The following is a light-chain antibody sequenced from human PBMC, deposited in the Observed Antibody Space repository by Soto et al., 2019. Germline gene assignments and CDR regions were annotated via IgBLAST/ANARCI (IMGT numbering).Light chain of an antibody. Sequence: IVLTHSPATLSCSPGERATLSCRASQSVSSYLAWYQQKPGQAPRLLIYGASTRATGIPARFSGSGSGTEFTLTISRLEPEDFAIYYCQQYNAWPITFGQGTRLEIK. CDR2: GAS. J-gene: IGKJ5*01. CDR1: QSVSSY. V-gene: IGKV3-15*01. CDR3: QQYNAWPIT.